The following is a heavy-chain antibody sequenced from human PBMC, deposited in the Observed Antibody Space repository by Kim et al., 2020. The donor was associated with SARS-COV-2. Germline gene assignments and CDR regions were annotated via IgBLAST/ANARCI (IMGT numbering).Heavy chain of an antibody. J-gene: IGHJ4*02. Sequence: YTPSFKSRVTLSVDTSKNQFSLKLTSVTAADTAVYYWGRHKRPPALGPDYWGQGTLVTVSS. V-gene: IGHV4-39*01. CDR3: GRHKRPPALGPDY.